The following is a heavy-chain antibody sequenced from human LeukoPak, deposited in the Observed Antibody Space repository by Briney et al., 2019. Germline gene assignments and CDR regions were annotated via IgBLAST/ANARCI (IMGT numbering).Heavy chain of an antibody. CDR2: INHSGST. CDR1: GGSFSGYY. J-gene: IGHJ4*02. V-gene: IGHV4-34*01. D-gene: IGHD6-19*01. CDR3: ARNYGSGFDY. Sequence: SETLSLTCAVYGGSFSGYYWSWIRQPPGKGLEWIGEINHSGSTNYNPSLKSRVTISVDTSKNQFSLKLSSVTAADTAVYYCARNYGSGFDYWGQGTLVTVSS.